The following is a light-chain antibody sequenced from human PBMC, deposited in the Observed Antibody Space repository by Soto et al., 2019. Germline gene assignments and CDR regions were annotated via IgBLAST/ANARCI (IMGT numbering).Light chain of an antibody. V-gene: IGKV1-39*01. J-gene: IGKJ4*01. Sequence: DIQMSQSPSSLSASVGDRVTITCRASQSISIYLNWYQQKSGKAPKLLIYAASSLKSGVPSRFRGSGSGTDFTLTISSLQPEDFASYFCQQSYSTPLTFGGGTKVEIK. CDR2: AAS. CDR3: QQSYSTPLT. CDR1: QSISIY.